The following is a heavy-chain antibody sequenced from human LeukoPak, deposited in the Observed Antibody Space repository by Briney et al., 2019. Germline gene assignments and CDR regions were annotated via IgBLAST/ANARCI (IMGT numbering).Heavy chain of an antibody. J-gene: IGHJ4*02. CDR1: GGSISSGGYY. CDR2: IYYSGST. CDR3: AASGYDWGASFDY. V-gene: IGHV4-31*03. D-gene: IGHD5-12*01. Sequence: ASETLSLTCTVSGGSISSGGYYWSWIRQHPGKGLEWIGYIYYSGSTSYNPSLKSRVTISVDTSNNQFSLKLSSVTAAHTAVYYCAASGYDWGASFDYWGQGTLVTVSS.